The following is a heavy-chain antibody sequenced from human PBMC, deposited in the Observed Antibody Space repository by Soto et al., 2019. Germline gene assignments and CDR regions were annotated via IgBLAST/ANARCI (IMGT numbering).Heavy chain of an antibody. CDR3: VFASWNHSFFDH. CDR1: GFTFTSYS. CDR2: FWYGASAR. D-gene: IGHD1-1*01. Sequence: GGSLRLSCTTSGFTFTSYSMHWVRQAPGKGLEWVATFWYGASARRYADSVKGRFTISRDPSRGTVYLLMDSLRTDDTAVYYCVFASWNHSFFDHWGQETLVTVSS. V-gene: IGHV3-33*08. J-gene: IGHJ4*02.